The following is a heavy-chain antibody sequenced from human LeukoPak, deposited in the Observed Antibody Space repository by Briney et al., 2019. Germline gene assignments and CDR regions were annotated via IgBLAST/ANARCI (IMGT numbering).Heavy chain of an antibody. CDR2: ISYDGSNK. J-gene: IGHJ4*02. Sequence: PGRSLRLSCAASGLTFTSYAMHWVRQAPGKGLEWVAVISYDGSNKYYADSVKGRFTISRDNSKNTLYLQMNSLRAEDTAVYYCARDRVAMVRGVNDLDYWGQATLVTVSS. CDR3: ARDRVAMVRGVNDLDY. D-gene: IGHD3-10*01. CDR1: GLTFTSYA. V-gene: IGHV3-30-3*01.